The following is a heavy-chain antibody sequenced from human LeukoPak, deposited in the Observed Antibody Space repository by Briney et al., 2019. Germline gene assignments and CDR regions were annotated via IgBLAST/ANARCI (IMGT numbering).Heavy chain of an antibody. CDR1: GGSISSNSYY. CDR2: IYYSGST. J-gene: IGHJ3*01. D-gene: IGHD5-12*01. CDR3: AREVGWLHPLGAFDF. Sequence: SQTLSLTCAVSGGSISSNSYYWGWIRQPPGKGLEWIGSIYYSGSTYYNPSLESQVTISVDTSKNQFSLKLSSVTAADTAVYYCAREVGWLHPLGAFDFWGQGTMVTVSS. V-gene: IGHV4-39*02.